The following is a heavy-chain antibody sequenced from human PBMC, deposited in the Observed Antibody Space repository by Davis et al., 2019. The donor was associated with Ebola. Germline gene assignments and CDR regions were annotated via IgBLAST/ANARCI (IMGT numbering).Heavy chain of an antibody. CDR1: GFTFTSYG. D-gene: IGHD2-21*02. Sequence: GESLKISCAASGFTFTSYGMHWVRQAPGKGLEWVAVISYDGSNKYYSDSVTGRFTISRDNSKNTLYLQMNSLRAEDTAVYYCANVPRGVTPPGGYYYGMDVWGQGTTVTVSS. J-gene: IGHJ6*02. V-gene: IGHV3-30*18. CDR2: ISYDGSNK. CDR3: ANVPRGVTPPGGYYYGMDV.